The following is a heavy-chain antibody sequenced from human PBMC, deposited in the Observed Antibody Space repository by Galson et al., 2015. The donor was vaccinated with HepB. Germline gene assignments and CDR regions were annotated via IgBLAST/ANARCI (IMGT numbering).Heavy chain of an antibody. V-gene: IGHV4-31*03. D-gene: IGHD2-21*02. CDR3: AREYCGGDCYSWWFDP. CDR1: GDSINSGYY. CDR2: IYYSGST. Sequence: TLSLTCTVSGDSINSGYYWTWIRQHPEKGLEWIGYIYYSGSTYYNPSLKSRVTISMDMSKNQFSLKLRSVTAADTAVYYCAREYCGGDCYSWWFDPWGQGTLVTVSS. J-gene: IGHJ5*02.